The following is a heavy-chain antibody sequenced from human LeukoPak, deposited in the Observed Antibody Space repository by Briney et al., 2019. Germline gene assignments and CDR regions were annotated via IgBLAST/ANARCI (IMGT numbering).Heavy chain of an antibody. CDR2: ISGSGGST. J-gene: IGHJ4*02. CDR1: GFTFSSYA. V-gene: IGHV3-23*01. Sequence: GGSLRLSCAASGFTFSSYAMSWVRQAPGKGLEWVSAISGSGGSTYYADSVKGRLTISRDNAKNSLYLQMNSLRAEDTAVYYCAREDASSWDYWGQGILVTVSS. D-gene: IGHD6-13*01. CDR3: AREDASSWDY.